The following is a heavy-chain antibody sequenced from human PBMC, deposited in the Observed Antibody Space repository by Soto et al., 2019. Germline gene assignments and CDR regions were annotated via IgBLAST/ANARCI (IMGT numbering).Heavy chain of an antibody. CDR3: ARDPGYYYYGMDV. CDR1: GFTFSSYS. Sequence: EVQLVESGGGLVKPGGSLSLSCAASGFTFSSYSMNWVRQAPGKGLEWVSSISSSSGYIYYADSVKGRFTISRDNAKNSLYLQMNRXRAEDTAVYYCARDPGYYYYGMDVWGQGTTVTVSS. V-gene: IGHV3-21*01. J-gene: IGHJ6*02. CDR2: ISSSSGYI.